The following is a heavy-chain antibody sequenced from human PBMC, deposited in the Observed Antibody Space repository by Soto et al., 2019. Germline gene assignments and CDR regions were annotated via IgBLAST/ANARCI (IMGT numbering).Heavy chain of an antibody. D-gene: IGHD3-10*01. J-gene: IGHJ5*02. CDR1: GYSFNTYC. CDR2: IDPTDSYT. Sequence: GEALKISCERSGYSFNTYCLTCVRQIPGKGLEWMGRIDPTDSYTNYSPSFQGHVTISADKSISIAYLQWSSLKASDTAMYYCARSRESSMVRGVTPSFDPWGQGTLVTVAS. CDR3: ARSRESSMVRGVTPSFDP. V-gene: IGHV5-10-1*01.